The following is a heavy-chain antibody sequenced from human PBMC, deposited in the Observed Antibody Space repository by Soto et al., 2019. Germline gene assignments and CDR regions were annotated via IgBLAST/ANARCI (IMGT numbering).Heavy chain of an antibody. D-gene: IGHD6-6*01. V-gene: IGHV3-11*06. J-gene: IGHJ4*02. Sequence: PGGSLRLSCAASGFTFSDYYMSWIRQAPGKGLEWVSYISSSSSYTNYADSVKGRFTISRDNAKNSLYLQMNSLRAEDTAVYYCARGPEYSSSAGDYWGQGTLVTVSS. CDR2: ISSSSSYT. CDR3: ARGPEYSSSAGDY. CDR1: GFTFSDYY.